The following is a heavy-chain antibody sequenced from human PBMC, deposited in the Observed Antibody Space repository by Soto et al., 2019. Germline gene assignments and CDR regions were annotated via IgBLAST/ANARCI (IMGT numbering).Heavy chain of an antibody. V-gene: IGHV4-4*07. CDR2: IYTSGST. CDR1: GGSISSYY. J-gene: IGHJ6*02. Sequence: QVQLQESGPGLVKPSETLSLTCTVSGGSISSYYWSWIRQPAGKGLEWIGRIYTSGSTNYNPSLKRRVTMSVDTSKNQFSLKLSSVTAADTAVYYCARGFMVRGVIIPYYYYGMDVWGQGTTVTVSS. CDR3: ARGFMVRGVIIPYYYYGMDV. D-gene: IGHD3-10*01.